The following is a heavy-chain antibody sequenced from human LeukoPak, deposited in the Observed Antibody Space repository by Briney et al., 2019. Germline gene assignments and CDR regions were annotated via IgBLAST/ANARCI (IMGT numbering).Heavy chain of an antibody. CDR3: AKVLYGDRGSSLDY. J-gene: IGHJ4*02. CDR2: INGDGSST. Sequence: GGSLRLSCAASGFTFSSWWVHWVRQAPGKELVWVSRINGDGSSTSYADSVKGRFTISRDNSKNTLYLQMSSLRAEDTAVYYCAKVLYGDRGSSLDYWGQGTLVTVSS. D-gene: IGHD4-17*01. V-gene: IGHV3-74*01. CDR1: GFTFSSWW.